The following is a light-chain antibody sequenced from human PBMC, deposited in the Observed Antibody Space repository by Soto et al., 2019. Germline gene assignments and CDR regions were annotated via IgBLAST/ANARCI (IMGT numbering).Light chain of an antibody. CDR1: QSLLHSNGYNY. CDR3: MQALQTPRT. CDR2: LGS. Sequence: DLVMTQSPLSLPVTPGEPASISCRSSQSLLHSNGYNYLDWYLQKPGQSPQLLIYLGSNRASGGPYRFSGSGSGTDFTLKISRVEAEDVGVYYCMQALQTPRTFGQGTKLEIK. J-gene: IGKJ2*01. V-gene: IGKV2-28*01.